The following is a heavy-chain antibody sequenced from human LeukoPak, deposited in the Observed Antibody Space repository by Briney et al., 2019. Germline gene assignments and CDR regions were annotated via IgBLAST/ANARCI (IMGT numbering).Heavy chain of an antibody. J-gene: IGHJ5*02. CDR2: INHSGST. V-gene: IGHV4-34*01. CDR1: GGSFSGYY. D-gene: IGHD6-19*01. CDR3: ARVGIAVAQGFDP. Sequence: SETLTLTCAVYGGSFSGYYWRWIRQPPGKGLEWIGDINHSGSTKYNPSLESRVTIPVSTSKNHFSLKHNSVTAADQAVVYCARVGIAVAQGFDPWGQGTLVTVSS.